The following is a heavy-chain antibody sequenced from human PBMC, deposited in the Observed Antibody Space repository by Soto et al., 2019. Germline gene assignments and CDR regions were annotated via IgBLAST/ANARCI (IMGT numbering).Heavy chain of an antibody. J-gene: IGHJ3*02. Sequence: SETLSLTCTVSGGSISSGGYYWSWIRQHPGKGLEWIGYIYYSGSTYCNPSLKSRVTISVDTSKNQFSLKLSSVTAADTAVYYCARSRYYYDSSGYSRYVDAFDIWGQGTMVTVS. CDR3: ARSRYYYDSSGYSRYVDAFDI. V-gene: IGHV4-31*03. CDR1: GGSISSGGYY. CDR2: IYYSGST. D-gene: IGHD3-22*01.